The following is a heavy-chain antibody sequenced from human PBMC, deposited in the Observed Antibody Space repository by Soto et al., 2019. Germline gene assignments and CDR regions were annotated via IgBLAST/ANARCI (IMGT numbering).Heavy chain of an antibody. V-gene: IGHV5-10-1*01. Sequence: GESLKISCKGSGYSFTSYWISWVRQMPGKGLEWMGRIDPSDSYTNYSPSFQGHVTISADKSISTAYLQWSSLKASDTAMYYCAKGSGGTPYYYYGIDVWGQGTTVTVSS. CDR1: GYSFTSYW. J-gene: IGHJ6*02. CDR2: IDPSDSYT. CDR3: AKGSGGTPYYYYGIDV. D-gene: IGHD3-10*01.